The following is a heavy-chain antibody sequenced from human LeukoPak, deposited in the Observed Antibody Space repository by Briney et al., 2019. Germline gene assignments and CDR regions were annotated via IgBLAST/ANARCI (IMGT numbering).Heavy chain of an antibody. Sequence: GLSLRLFCTASGFTFGDYAMSWVRRSPGKGREWVGFIRSRAYGGTTEYAASVKGRFTISRDDPKSIAYLQMNSLKTEDTAVYYCTRNPEYSRSWYVVEDYFDYWGQGTLVTVSS. V-gene: IGHV3-49*04. CDR3: TRNPEYSRSWYVVEDYFDY. J-gene: IGHJ4*02. CDR2: IRSRAYGGTT. D-gene: IGHD6-13*01. CDR1: GFTFGDYA.